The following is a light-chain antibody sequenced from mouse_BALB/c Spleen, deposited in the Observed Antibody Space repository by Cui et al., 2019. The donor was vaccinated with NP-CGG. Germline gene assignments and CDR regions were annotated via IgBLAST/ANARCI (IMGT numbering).Light chain of an antibody. V-gene: IGLV1*01. J-gene: IGLJ1*01. Sequence: QAVVTPESALPTSPGENITLPCRPSTGAVTTSNYANWVQEKPDHLFTGLIGGTNNRAPGVPARFSGSLIGDKAALTITGAQTEDEAIYFCALWYSNHWVFGGGTKLTVL. CDR3: ALWYSNHWV. CDR2: GTN. CDR1: TGAVTTSNY.